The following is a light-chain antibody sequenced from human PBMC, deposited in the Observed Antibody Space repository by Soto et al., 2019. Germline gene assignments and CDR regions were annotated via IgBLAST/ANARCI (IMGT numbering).Light chain of an antibody. CDR1: QSVSSSY. Sequence: EIVLTQSPGTLSLSPGERATLSCRASQSVSSSYLAWYQQKPGQAPRLLIYGASSRATGIPDRFSGSGSGTDFTLTISRLGPEDFAVYYCRQYGSSPGALTFGGGTKVEIK. V-gene: IGKV3-20*01. J-gene: IGKJ4*01. CDR3: RQYGSSPGALT. CDR2: GAS.